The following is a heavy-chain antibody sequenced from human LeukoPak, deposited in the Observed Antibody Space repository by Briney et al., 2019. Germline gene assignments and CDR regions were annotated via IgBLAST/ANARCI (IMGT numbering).Heavy chain of an antibody. CDR3: ARGTYGSGSYYLYYYYYGMDV. J-gene: IGHJ6*02. CDR1: GGSISSGGYS. CDR2: IYHSGST. Sequence: SETLSLTCAVSGGSISSGGYSWSWIRQPPGKGLEWIGYIYHSGSTYYNPSLKSRVTISVDRSKNQFSLKLSSVTAADTAVYYCARGTYGSGSYYLYYYYYGMDVWGQGTTVTVSS. D-gene: IGHD3-10*01. V-gene: IGHV4-30-2*01.